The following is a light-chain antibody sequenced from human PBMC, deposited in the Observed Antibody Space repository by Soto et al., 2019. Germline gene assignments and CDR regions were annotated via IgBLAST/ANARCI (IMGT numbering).Light chain of an antibody. Sequence: DIQMTQSPSTLSASVGDRVTITCRASQSISSWLAWYQQKPGKATKLLIYKASSLESGVPSRFSGSGSGTEFTLTISSLQPDDFATYYCQQYNSSPTFGQGTKVEMK. J-gene: IGKJ1*01. CDR1: QSISSW. CDR2: KAS. CDR3: QQYNSSPT. V-gene: IGKV1-5*03.